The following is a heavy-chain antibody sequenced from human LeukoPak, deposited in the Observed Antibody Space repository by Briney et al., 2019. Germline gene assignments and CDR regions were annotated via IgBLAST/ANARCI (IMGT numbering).Heavy chain of an antibody. Sequence: GASVKVSCKASGYTFTNYGLSWVRQAPGQGLEWMGGIIPIYGTANYAQKFQGRVTITTDESTSTAYMELSSLRSEDTAVYYCARTNGTYDFRSGFVGDYWGQGTLVTVSS. CDR2: IIPIYGTA. CDR1: GYTFTNYG. J-gene: IGHJ4*02. CDR3: ARTNGTYDFRSGFVGDY. D-gene: IGHD3-3*01. V-gene: IGHV1-69*05.